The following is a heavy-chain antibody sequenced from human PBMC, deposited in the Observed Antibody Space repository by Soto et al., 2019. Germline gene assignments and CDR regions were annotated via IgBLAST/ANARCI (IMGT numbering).Heavy chain of an antibody. V-gene: IGHV3-23*01. D-gene: IGHD3-16*01. Sequence: EVQLLESGGGLVQPGGSLRLSCAASGFTFSSYAMSWVRQAPGKGLVWDSAISGSGGSTYYEDSVKCRFTISRDNSKNTLYLKMNSLRADDTAVYYCAKGHRDYELSGYYYCDGMDVWGQGTTVTVSS. CDR1: GFTFSSYA. J-gene: IGHJ6*02. CDR3: AKGHRDYELSGYYYCDGMDV. CDR2: ISGSGGST.